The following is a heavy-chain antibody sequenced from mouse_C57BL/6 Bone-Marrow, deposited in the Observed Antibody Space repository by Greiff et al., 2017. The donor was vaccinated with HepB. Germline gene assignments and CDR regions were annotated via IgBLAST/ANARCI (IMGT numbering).Heavy chain of an antibody. CDR1: GYTFTSYW. Sequence: QVQLQQPGAELVKPGASVKLSCKASGYTFTSYWMQWVKQRPGQGLEWIGEIDPSDSYTNYNQKFKGKATLTVDTSSSTAYMQLSSLTSGDSAVYYCYYGSSYYWGQGTTLTVSS. CDR2: IDPSDSYT. J-gene: IGHJ2*01. D-gene: IGHD1-1*01. V-gene: IGHV1-50*01. CDR3: YYGSSYY.